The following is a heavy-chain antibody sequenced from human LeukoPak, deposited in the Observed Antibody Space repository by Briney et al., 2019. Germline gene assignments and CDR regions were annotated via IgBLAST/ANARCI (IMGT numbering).Heavy chain of an antibody. CDR2: LYPSGTT. CDR3: ARESMVRGVTHFDY. D-gene: IGHD3-10*01. CDR1: GDSISSFY. V-gene: IGHV4-4*07. J-gene: IGHJ4*02. Sequence: SETLSLTCTVSGDSISSFYWSWIRQPAGKGLEWIGRLYPSGTTSYIPSLKSRVTMPLDTSKNQFSLRLSSVTAADTAVYYCARESMVRGVTHFDYWGQGTLVTVSS.